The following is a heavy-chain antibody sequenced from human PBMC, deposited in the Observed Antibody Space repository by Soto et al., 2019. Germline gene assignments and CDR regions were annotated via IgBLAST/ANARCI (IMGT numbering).Heavy chain of an antibody. CDR3: ARDRDRFWSGSIWFDP. CDR1: GYTFTSYG. J-gene: IGHJ5*02. D-gene: IGHD3-3*01. V-gene: IGHV1-18*01. Sequence: QVQLVQSGAEVKKPGASVKVSCKASGYTFTSYGISWVRQAPGQGLEWMGWISAYNGNTNYAQKLQGRVTMTTDTSTSTAYMELRGLRSDDTAVYYCARDRDRFWSGSIWFDPWGQGTLVTVSS. CDR2: ISAYNGNT.